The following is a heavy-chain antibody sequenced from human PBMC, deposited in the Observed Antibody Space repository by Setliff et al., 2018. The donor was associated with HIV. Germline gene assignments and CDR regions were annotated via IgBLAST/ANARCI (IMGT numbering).Heavy chain of an antibody. V-gene: IGHV1-69*10. Sequence: SVKVSCKASGGTLNTYDISWVRQAPGQGLEWMGGIIPSFDITNYAQKFRGRVTITADKSTSTAYMELSSLRSEDTAVYYCARALTSGGFYYYYMDVWGKGTTVTV. CDR1: GGTLNTYD. CDR2: IIPSFDIT. D-gene: IGHD3-9*01. CDR3: ARALTSGGFYYYYMDV. J-gene: IGHJ6*03.